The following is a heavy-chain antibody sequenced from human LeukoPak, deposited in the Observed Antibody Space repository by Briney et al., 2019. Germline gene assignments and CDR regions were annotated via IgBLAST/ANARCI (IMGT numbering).Heavy chain of an antibody. Sequence: PGGSLRLSCAASGFTFSSYGMHWVRQAPGKGLEWVAFIWYDGSNKYYADSVKGRFTISRDNSKNTLYLQMNSLRVEDTAVYYCAKDGLSSWYYFDYWGQGTLVTVSS. D-gene: IGHD6-13*01. CDR3: AKDGLSSWYYFDY. V-gene: IGHV3-30*02. J-gene: IGHJ4*02. CDR2: IWYDGSNK. CDR1: GFTFSSYG.